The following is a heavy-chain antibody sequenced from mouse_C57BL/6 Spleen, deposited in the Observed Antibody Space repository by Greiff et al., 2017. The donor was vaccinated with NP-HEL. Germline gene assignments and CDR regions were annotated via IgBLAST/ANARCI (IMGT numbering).Heavy chain of an antibody. V-gene: IGHV1-15*01. CDR2: IDPETGGT. Sequence: VKLMESGAELVRPGASVTLSCKASGYTFTDYEMHWVKQTPVHGLEWIGAIDPETGGTAYNQKFKGKAILTADKSSSTAYMELRSLTSEDSAVYYCTRYYGSSYFDYWGQGTTLTVSS. CDR3: TRYYGSSYFDY. J-gene: IGHJ2*01. D-gene: IGHD1-1*01. CDR1: GYTFTDYE.